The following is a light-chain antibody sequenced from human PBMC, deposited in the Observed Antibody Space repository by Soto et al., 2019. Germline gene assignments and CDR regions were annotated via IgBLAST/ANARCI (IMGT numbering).Light chain of an antibody. CDR1: QSVSSN. J-gene: IGKJ1*01. CDR2: GAS. Sequence: EIVMTQSPATLSVSPGERATLSCRASQSVSSNLAWYQQKPGQAPRLLIYGASTRATGIPARFSGSGSGTEFTLTISSLQSEDFAVYYCHQYNNWPQWTFGQGTKVESK. V-gene: IGKV3-15*01. CDR3: HQYNNWPQWT.